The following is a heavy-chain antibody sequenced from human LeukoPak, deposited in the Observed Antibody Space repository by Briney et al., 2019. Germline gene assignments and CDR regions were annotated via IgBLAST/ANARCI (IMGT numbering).Heavy chain of an antibody. J-gene: IGHJ4*02. Sequence: PGGSLRLSCAASGFTFSSYGMHWVRQAPGKGLEWVAFIRYDGSNKYYADSVKGRFTISRDNSKNTLYLQMNSLRAEDTAVYYCAKGRYDFWSGPLDYWGQGTLVTVSS. CDR2: IRYDGSNK. CDR3: AKGRYDFWSGPLDY. V-gene: IGHV3-30*02. CDR1: GFTFSSYG. D-gene: IGHD3-3*01.